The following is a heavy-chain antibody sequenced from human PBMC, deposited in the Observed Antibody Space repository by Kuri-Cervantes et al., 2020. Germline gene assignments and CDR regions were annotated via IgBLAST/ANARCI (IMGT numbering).Heavy chain of an antibody. Sequence: ASVKVSCKASGYTFTSYDINWVRQATGQGLEWMGWMNPNSGNTGYAQKFPGRVTMTRNTSISTAYMELSSLRSEDTAVYYCSRTTIPIHAFDIWGQGTMVTVSS. CDR1: GYTFTSYD. CDR2: MNPNSGNT. J-gene: IGHJ3*02. V-gene: IGHV1-8*01. D-gene: IGHD2-21*01. CDR3: SRTTIPIHAFDI.